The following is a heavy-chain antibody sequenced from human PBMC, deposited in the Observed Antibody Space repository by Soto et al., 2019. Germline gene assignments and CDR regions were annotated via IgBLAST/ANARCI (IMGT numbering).Heavy chain of an antibody. Sequence: SETLSLTCTVSGGSISSYYWSWIRQPAGKGLEWIGRIYISGSTNYNPSLKSRATMSVDTSKNQFSLKLSSVTAADTAVYYCARDGTQSDFWSGLFPQVPYFDYWRQGTLVTVSS. V-gene: IGHV4-4*07. J-gene: IGHJ4*02. CDR2: IYISGST. CDR1: GGSISSYY. CDR3: ARDGTQSDFWSGLFPQVPYFDY. D-gene: IGHD3-3*01.